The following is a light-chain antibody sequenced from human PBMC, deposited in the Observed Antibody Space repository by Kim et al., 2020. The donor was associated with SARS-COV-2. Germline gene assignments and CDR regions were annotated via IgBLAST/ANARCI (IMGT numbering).Light chain of an antibody. V-gene: IGLV2-8*01. CDR3: SSFAGSNTYV. CDR1: SSDIGGYNF. J-gene: IGLJ1*01. CDR2: EVT. Sequence: QSALTQPPSASGSPGQSVTISCTGTSSDIGGYNFVSWYQKHPGKAPKLMIYEVTERPSGVPDRFSGSKSGNTASLTVSGLQAEDEADYYCSSFAGSNTYVFGTGTKVTVL.